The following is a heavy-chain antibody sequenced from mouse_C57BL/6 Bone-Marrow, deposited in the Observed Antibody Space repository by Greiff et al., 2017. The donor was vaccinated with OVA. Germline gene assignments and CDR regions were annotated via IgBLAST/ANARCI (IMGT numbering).Heavy chain of an antibody. CDR1: GYTFTSYT. CDR2: INPSSGYT. D-gene: IGHD2-4*01. J-gene: IGHJ3*01. V-gene: IGHV1-4*01. CDR3: ARRPYDYGSWFAY. Sequence: VQRVESGAELARPGASVKMSCKASGYTFTSYTMHWVKQRPGQGLEWIGYINPSSGYTKYNQKFKDKATLTADKSSSTAYMQLSSLTSEDSAVYYCARRPYDYGSWFAYWGQGTLVTVSA.